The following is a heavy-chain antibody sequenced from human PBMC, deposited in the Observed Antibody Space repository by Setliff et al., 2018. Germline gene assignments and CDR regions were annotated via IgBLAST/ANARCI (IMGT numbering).Heavy chain of an antibody. CDR3: GRGFSRIEGWGNWFDP. J-gene: IGHJ5*02. CDR2: IYDSGSS. CDR1: GGSVSNRGFF. V-gene: IGHV4-39*01. Sequence: PSETLSLTCTVSGGSVSNRGFFWGWLRQAPGKGLEWIGNIYDSGSSNYNATLKSRIIIARDTSKNQISLKFTSVTAADTAVYYCGRGFSRIEGWGNWFDPWGQGILVTVSS. D-gene: IGHD3-3*02.